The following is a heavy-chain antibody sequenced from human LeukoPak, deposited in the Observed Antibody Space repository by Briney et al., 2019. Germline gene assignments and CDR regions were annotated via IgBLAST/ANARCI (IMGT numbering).Heavy chain of an antibody. CDR1: GYTFTGYY. CDR3: ARAPSTGHGDYGPFY. D-gene: IGHD4-17*01. Sequence: ASVKVSCKASGYTFTGYYMHWARRAPGQGLEWMGWINPNSGGTNYAQKFQGRVTMTRDTSISTAYMELRSLRSDDTAVYYCARAPSTGHGDYGPFYWGQGTMVPVSS. V-gene: IGHV1-2*02. J-gene: IGHJ4*02. CDR2: INPNSGGT.